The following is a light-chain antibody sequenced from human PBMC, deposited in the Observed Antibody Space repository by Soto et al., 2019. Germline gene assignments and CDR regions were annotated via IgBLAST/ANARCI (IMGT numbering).Light chain of an antibody. J-gene: IGKJ1*01. CDR1: QSISSW. Sequence: DIQMTQSPSTLSSSVGDRVTITCRASQSISSWLAWYQQKPRKAPKLLIYDASSLESGVPSRFSGSGSGTEFTLTISSLQPDDFATYYCQQYNSYSPWTFGQGTKVDI. CDR2: DAS. CDR3: QQYNSYSPWT. V-gene: IGKV1-5*01.